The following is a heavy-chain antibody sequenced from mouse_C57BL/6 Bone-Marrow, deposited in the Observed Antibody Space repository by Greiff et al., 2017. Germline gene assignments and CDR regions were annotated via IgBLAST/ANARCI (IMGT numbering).Heavy chain of an antibody. V-gene: IGHV5-4*01. Sequence: EVKLMESGGGLVKPGGSLKLSCAASGFTFSSYAMSWVRQTPEKRLEWVAPISDGGSYTYYPDNVKGRFTISRDNAKNNLYLQMSHLKSEDTAMYYCARDPFYYYGSSYAWFAYWGQGTLVTVSA. J-gene: IGHJ3*01. CDR1: GFTFSSYA. D-gene: IGHD1-1*01. CDR3: ARDPFYYYGSSYAWFAY. CDR2: ISDGGSYT.